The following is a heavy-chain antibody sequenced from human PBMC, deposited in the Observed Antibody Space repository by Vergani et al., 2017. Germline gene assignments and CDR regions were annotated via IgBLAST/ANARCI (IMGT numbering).Heavy chain of an antibody. Sequence: QVQLVQSGAEVKKPGASVKVSCKASGYTFTSYGISWVRQAPGQGLEWMGWISAYNGNTNYAQKLQGRVTMTTDTSTSTAYMELRSLRSDDTAVYYCASLDPSWYSSSWYRNNGFDPWGQGTLVTVSS. CDR2: ISAYNGNT. J-gene: IGHJ5*02. CDR1: GYTFTSYG. D-gene: IGHD6-13*01. V-gene: IGHV1-18*04. CDR3: ASLDPSWYSSSWYRNNGFDP.